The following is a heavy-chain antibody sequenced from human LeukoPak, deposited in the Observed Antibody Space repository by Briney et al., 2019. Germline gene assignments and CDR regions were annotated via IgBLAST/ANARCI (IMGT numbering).Heavy chain of an antibody. J-gene: IGHJ4*02. CDR1: GFTFSSYS. D-gene: IGHD4-11*01. CDR2: ISSGSSYI. CDR3: ARLDGGDSYYKNY. V-gene: IGHV3-21*01. Sequence: GGSLRLSCAASGFTFSSYSMNWVRQAPGKGLEWVSSISSGSSYIYYADSVKGRFSISRDNAKNSLYLQMNSLRVEHTAVYFCARLDGGDSYYKNYWGQGTLVTVSS.